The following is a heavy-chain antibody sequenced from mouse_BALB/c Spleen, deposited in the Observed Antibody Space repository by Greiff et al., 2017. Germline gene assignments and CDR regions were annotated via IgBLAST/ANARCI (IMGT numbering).Heavy chain of an antibody. CDR1: GFTFSDYY. Sequence: EVQGVESGGGLVKPGGSLKLSCAASGFTFSDYYMYWVRQTPEKRLEWVATISDGGSYTYYPDSVKGRFTISRDNAKNNLYLQMSSLKSEDTAMYYCAREERATGSDAMDYWGQGTSVTVSS. CDR3: AREERATGSDAMDY. J-gene: IGHJ4*01. CDR2: ISDGGSYT. V-gene: IGHV5-4*02. D-gene: IGHD3-1*01.